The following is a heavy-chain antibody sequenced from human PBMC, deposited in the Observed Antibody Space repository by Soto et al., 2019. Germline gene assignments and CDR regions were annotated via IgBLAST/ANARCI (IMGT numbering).Heavy chain of an antibody. CDR1: GYSISSGYY. Sequence: SETLSLTCAVCGYSISSGYYWGWIRQPPGKGLEWIGSIYHGGSTYYNPSLKSRVTISVDTFKNQFSLKLSSVTAADTAVYYCARAYYDFWSGYSPYYYYGMDVWGQGTTVTVSS. CDR2: IYHGGST. CDR3: ARAYYDFWSGYSPYYYYGMDV. V-gene: IGHV4-38-2*01. J-gene: IGHJ6*02. D-gene: IGHD3-3*01.